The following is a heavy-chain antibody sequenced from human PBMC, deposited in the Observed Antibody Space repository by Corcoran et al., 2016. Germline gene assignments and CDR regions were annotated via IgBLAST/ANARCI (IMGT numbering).Heavy chain of an antibody. CDR3: ARLMDIVVVSAAKNYYYGMDV. J-gene: IGHJ6*02. V-gene: IGHV5-51*01. Sequence: EVQLVQSGAEVKKTGESLRISCKGSGYRFTSYWIGWVRQMPGKGLEWMGIIYPGDSDIRYSPSFEGQVTISADKSISTAYLQWSSLKASDTAMYYCARLMDIVVVSAAKNYYYGMDVWGQGTTVTVSS. CDR2: IYPGDSDI. D-gene: IGHD2-2*03. CDR1: GYRFTSYW.